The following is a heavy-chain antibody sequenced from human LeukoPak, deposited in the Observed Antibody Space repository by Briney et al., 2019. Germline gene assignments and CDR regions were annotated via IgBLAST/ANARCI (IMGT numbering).Heavy chain of an antibody. D-gene: IGHD2-15*01. CDR3: AREKVVVAATNYYYYMDV. CDR1: GGSISSYY. Sequence: SETLSLTCTVSGGSISSYYWSWIRQPAGKGLEWIGRIYTSGSTNYNPSLKSRVTMSVDTSKNQFSLKLSSVTAADTAVYYCAREKVVVAATNYYYYMDVWGKGTTVTISS. V-gene: IGHV4-4*07. J-gene: IGHJ6*03. CDR2: IYTSGST.